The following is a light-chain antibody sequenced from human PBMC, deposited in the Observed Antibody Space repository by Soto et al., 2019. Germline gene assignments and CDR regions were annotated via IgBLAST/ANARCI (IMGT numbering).Light chain of an antibody. V-gene: IGKV3-20*01. Sequence: EIVLTQSPGTLSLSPGERATLSCRASQSVSSSYLAWYQQKPGQAPRLLIYGASSRATGIPDRFSGSGSGTDFTLTISRLEPEDFAVYYCQQYSSSPNTFGHGTKLQIK. CDR3: QQYSSSPNT. CDR2: GAS. CDR1: QSVSSSY. J-gene: IGKJ2*01.